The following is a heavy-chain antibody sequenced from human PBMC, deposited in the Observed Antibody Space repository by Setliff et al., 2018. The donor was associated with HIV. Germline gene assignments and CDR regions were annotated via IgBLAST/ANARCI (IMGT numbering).Heavy chain of an antibody. CDR1: GGSISSSSYY. CDR2: MYYSGST. D-gene: IGHD5-12*01. Sequence: SETLSLTCTVSGGSISSSSYYWGWIRQPPGKGLEWIGSMYYSGSTYYNPSLKSRVTISVDTSKKQFSLKLRSVTAADTAVYYCARRRDGYFEIHFDLWGRGTLVTVSS. CDR3: ARRRDGYFEIHFDL. J-gene: IGHJ2*01. V-gene: IGHV4-39*01.